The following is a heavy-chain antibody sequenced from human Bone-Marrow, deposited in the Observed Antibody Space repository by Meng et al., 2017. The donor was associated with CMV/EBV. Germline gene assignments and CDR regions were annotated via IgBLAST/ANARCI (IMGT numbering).Heavy chain of an antibody. CDR2: IKKDGSEK. Sequence: GESLKISCAGSGFPFSNYWMTWVRQAPGKGLEWVANIKKDGSEKYYVDSVKGRFTISRDNAKNSLYLQMNSLRAGDTAVYYCARDPTDLWSGNYYGLDVWGQGPTVTGSS. J-gene: IGHJ6*01. CDR3: ARDPTDLWSGNYYGLDV. V-gene: IGHV3-7*01. CDR1: GFPFSNYW. D-gene: IGHD3-3*01.